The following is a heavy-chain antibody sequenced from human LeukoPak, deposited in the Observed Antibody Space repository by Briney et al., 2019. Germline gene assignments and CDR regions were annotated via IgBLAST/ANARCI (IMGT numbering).Heavy chain of an antibody. CDR3: ARDLWQQMIQGYDY. D-gene: IGHD6-13*01. J-gene: IGHJ4*02. Sequence: GGSLRLSCAASGFTFTTYGMPWVRQAPGKGLEWVAVIWNDGSYKHYADSVKGRFTISRDDSKNTIYLQMNSLRAEDTAVYYCARDLWQQMIQGYDYWGQGTLVTVSS. V-gene: IGHV3-33*01. CDR2: IWNDGSYK. CDR1: GFTFTTYG.